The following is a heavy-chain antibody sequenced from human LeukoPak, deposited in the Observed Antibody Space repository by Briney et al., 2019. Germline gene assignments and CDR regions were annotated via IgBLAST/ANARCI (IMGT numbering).Heavy chain of an antibody. CDR2: MNPNSGNT. CDR3: ARINPAVSYMISSH. J-gene: IGHJ4*02. D-gene: IGHD3-22*01. V-gene: IGHV1-8*01. Sequence: GASVKVSCKASGYTFTSYDINWVRQATGQGLEWMGWMNPNSGNTGYAQKFQGRVTMTTDTSTSTAYMELRGLRSDDTAVYYCARINPAVSYMISSHWGQGTLVTVSS. CDR1: GYTFTSYD.